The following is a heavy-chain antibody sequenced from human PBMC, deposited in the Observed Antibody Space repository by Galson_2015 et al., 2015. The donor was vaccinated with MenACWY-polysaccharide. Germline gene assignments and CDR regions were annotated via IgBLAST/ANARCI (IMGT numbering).Heavy chain of an antibody. V-gene: IGHV3-30-3*01. D-gene: IGHD3-22*01. CDR3: ARDDCDRTTCYGMDD. Sequence: SLRLSCAASGFTFSSYAMHWVRQAPGKGLEWVAVISYDGTNKYYADSVKGRFTISRDNSENTQYLQMNSLGAEDTAVYYCARDDCDRTTCYGMDDWGQGTTVTVS. CDR1: GFTFSSYA. J-gene: IGHJ6*02. CDR2: ISYDGTNK.